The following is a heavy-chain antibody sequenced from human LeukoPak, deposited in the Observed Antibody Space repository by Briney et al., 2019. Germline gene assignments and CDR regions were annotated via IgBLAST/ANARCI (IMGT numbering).Heavy chain of an antibody. V-gene: IGHV3-64D*06. J-gene: IGHJ4*02. Sequence: PGGSLRLSCSASGFTFSSNAMHWVRQAPGKGLEYVSGISSNGGSTYYADSRFIISRDNSKNTLYLQMSSLRTEDTAVYYCVKGWVYSSDWLDYWGQGTLVTVSS. CDR1: GFTFSSNA. CDR3: VKGWVYSSDWLDY. D-gene: IGHD6-19*01. CDR2: ISSNGGST.